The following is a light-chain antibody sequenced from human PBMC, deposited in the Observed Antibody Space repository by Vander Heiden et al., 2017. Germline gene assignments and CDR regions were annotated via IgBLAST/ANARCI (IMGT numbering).Light chain of an antibody. V-gene: IGKV1-8*01. CDR1: QGISSY. CDR3: QQDYSYRPT. CDR2: AAS. Sequence: AIRMTQSPSSLSASTGDSVTITCRASQGISSYLASYQQKPGKAPKLLIYAASTLQSGVPSRFSGSGSGTDFTLTISCLQSEDFATYYCQQDYSYRPTFGGGTKVEIK. J-gene: IGKJ4*01.